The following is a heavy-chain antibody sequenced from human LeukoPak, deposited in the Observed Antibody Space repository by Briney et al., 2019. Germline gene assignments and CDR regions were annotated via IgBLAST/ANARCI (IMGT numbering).Heavy chain of an antibody. D-gene: IGHD5-12*01. CDR1: GFTFSSYR. CDR3: ARDRSGYDMGNDY. V-gene: IGHV3-21*01. Sequence: GGSLRLSCAASGFTFSSYRMTWVRQAPGKGLEWVSSISSSSSYIYYADSVKGRFTISRDNAKNSLYLQMNSLRAEDTAVYYCARDRSGYDMGNDYWGQGTLVTVSS. CDR2: ISSSSSYI. J-gene: IGHJ4*02.